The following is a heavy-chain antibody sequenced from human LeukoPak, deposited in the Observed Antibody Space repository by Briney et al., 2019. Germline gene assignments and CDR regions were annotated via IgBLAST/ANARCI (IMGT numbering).Heavy chain of an antibody. CDR1: GFKIDDYY. D-gene: IGHD2-2*01. CDR3: ARDFPTITSWYYFDS. V-gene: IGHV3-11*01. J-gene: IGHJ4*02. CDR2: ISLSGGTI. Sequence: PGGSLRLSCAASGFKIDDYYMSWIRQAPGKGLEWDSHISLSGGTIHYADSVKGRFTVSRDNAKNSLYLQMNSLRAEDTAVYYCARDFPTITSWYYFDSWGQGALVVVSS.